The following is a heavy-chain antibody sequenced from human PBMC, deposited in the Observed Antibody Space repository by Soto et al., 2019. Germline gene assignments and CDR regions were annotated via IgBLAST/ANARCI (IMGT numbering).Heavy chain of an antibody. CDR3: ARGYYYDSGSSFPY. Sequence: QVQLQQWGAGLLKSSETLSLTCAVYSESFSKYYWNWIRQSPGKGLEWMGEINQSGSTNYNPSLKSRVNISTDTCKHKFTLTLNSVDAADTAMYYCARGYYYDSGSSFPYWGQGTLVTVSS. J-gene: IGHJ4*02. CDR1: SESFSKYY. CDR2: INQSGST. D-gene: IGHD3-10*01. V-gene: IGHV4-34*01.